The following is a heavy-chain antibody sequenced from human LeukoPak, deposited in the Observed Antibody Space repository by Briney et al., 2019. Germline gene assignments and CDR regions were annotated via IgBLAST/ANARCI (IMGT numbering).Heavy chain of an antibody. V-gene: IGHV3-74*01. J-gene: IGHJ4*02. D-gene: IGHD2-15*01. CDR2: INSDESST. Sequence: GGSLRLSCAASGFTFSTYWIHWVRQAPGKGLVWVSRINSDESSTTYADSVKGRFTISRDNAKNTLYLQMNSLRAEDTAVYYCAKSRRAYCSGGSCFGLWDYWGQGTLVTVSS. CDR1: GFTFSTYW. CDR3: AKSRRAYCSGGSCFGLWDY.